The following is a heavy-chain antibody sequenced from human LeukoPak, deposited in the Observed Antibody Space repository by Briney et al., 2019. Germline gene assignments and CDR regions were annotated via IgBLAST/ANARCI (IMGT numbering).Heavy chain of an antibody. CDR2: IYSGGST. V-gene: IGHV3-53*01. CDR3: GRERRGGFDC. Sequence: GGSLRLSCAASGVSVSSNYISWVRQAPGKGLEWVSIIYSGGSTYYADSVKSRFTISKDNSKNTVYLQMNSLRAEDTAGYFCGRERRGGFDCWGQEPWVTVSP. J-gene: IGHJ4*02. D-gene: IGHD3-16*01. CDR1: GVSVSSNY.